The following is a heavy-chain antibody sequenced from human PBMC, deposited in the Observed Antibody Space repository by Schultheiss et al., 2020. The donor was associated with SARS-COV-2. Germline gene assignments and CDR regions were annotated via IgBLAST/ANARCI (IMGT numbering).Heavy chain of an antibody. J-gene: IGHJ4*02. D-gene: IGHD2-21*02. Sequence: GGSLRLSCAASGFTFSSYGMHWVRQAPGKGLEWVGRIKSKTDGGTTDYAAPVKGRFTISRDDSKNTLYLQMNSLKTEDTAVYYCTTGGRDYFSDYWGQGTLITVSS. CDR1: GFTFSSYG. CDR2: IKSKTDGGTT. V-gene: IGHV3-15*01. CDR3: TTGGRDYFSDY.